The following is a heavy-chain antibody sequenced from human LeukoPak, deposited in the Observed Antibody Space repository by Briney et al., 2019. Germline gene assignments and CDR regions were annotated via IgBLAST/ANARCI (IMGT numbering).Heavy chain of an antibody. V-gene: IGHV3-21*01. D-gene: IGHD5/OR15-5a*01. Sequence: SVKGRFTISRDNAKNSLYLQMNSLRAEDTAVYYCARSNYYYGMDVWGQGTTVTVSS. J-gene: IGHJ6*02. CDR3: ARSNYYYGMDV.